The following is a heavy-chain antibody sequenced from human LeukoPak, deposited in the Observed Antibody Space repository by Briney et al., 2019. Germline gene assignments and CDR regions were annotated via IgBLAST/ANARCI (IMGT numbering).Heavy chain of an antibody. J-gene: IGHJ5*02. Sequence: PSETLSLTCTVSGGSIGSGGYYWSWIRQHPGKGLEWIGYIYYSGSTYYNPSLKSRVTISVDTSKNQFSLKLSSVTAADTAVYYCARDGGNDSSGYYPTRWFDPWGQGTLVTVSS. D-gene: IGHD3-22*01. CDR1: GGSIGSGGYY. CDR2: IYYSGST. V-gene: IGHV4-31*03. CDR3: ARDGGNDSSGYYPTRWFDP.